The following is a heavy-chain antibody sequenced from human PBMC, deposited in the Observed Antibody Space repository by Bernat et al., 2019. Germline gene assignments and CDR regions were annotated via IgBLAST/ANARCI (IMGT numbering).Heavy chain of an antibody. D-gene: IGHD6-25*01. CDR1: GFTFSSYG. V-gene: IGHV3-33*01. CDR3: AIAPAAYYMDV. J-gene: IGHJ6*03. Sequence: QVQLVESGGGVVQPGRSLRLSCAASGFTFSSYGMHWVRQAPGKGLEWVAVIWYDGSNKYYADSVKGRFTISRDNSKNTLYLQMNSLRAEDTAVYYLAIAPAAYYMDVWGKGTTVTVSS. CDR2: IWYDGSNK.